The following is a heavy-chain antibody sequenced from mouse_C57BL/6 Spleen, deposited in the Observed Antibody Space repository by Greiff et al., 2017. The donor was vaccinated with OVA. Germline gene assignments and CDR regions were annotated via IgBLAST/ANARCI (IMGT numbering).Heavy chain of an antibody. J-gene: IGHJ1*03. Sequence: QVHVKQSGAELVRPGASVTLSCKASGYTFTDYEMHWVKQTPVHGLEWIGAIDPETGGTAYNQKFKGKAILTADKSSSTAYMELRSLTSEDSAVYYCTRDYDYDVGYFDVWGTGTTVTVSS. CDR2: IDPETGGT. V-gene: IGHV1-15*01. CDR1: GYTFTDYE. D-gene: IGHD2-4*01. CDR3: TRDYDYDVGYFDV.